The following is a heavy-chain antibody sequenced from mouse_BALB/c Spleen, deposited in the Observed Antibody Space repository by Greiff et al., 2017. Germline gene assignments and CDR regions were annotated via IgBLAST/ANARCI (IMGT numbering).Heavy chain of an antibody. CDR2: ISNGGGST. J-gene: IGHJ3*01. D-gene: IGHD2-3*01. Sequence: EVQRVESGGGLVQPGGSLKLSCAASGFTFSSYTMSWVRQTPEKRLEWVAYISNGGGSTYYPDTVKGRFTISRDNAKNTLYLQMSSLKSEDTAMYYCARYYDGYLAWFAYWGQGTLVTVSA. CDR1: GFTFSSYT. CDR3: ARYYDGYLAWFAY. V-gene: IGHV5-12-2*01.